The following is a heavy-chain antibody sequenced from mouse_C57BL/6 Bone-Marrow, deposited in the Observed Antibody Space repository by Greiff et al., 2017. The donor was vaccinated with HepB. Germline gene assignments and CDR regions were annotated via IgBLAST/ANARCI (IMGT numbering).Heavy chain of an antibody. V-gene: IGHV7-3*01. CDR1: GFTFTDYY. CDR3: ARLYDYDAWFAY. CDR2: IRNKANGYTT. Sequence: DVHLVESGGGLVQPGGSLSLSCAASGFTFTDYYMSWVRQPPGKALEWLGFIRNKANGYTTEYRASVKGLFTISRDNSQSILYRQMNALRAEDSATYYCARLYDYDAWFAYWGQGTLVTVSS. J-gene: IGHJ3*01. D-gene: IGHD2-4*01.